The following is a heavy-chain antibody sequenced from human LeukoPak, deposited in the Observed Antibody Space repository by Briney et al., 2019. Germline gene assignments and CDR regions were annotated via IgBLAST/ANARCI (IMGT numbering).Heavy chain of an antibody. J-gene: IGHJ4*02. CDR3: ARDRDVDTAMFYY. V-gene: IGHV3-64*01. Sequence: GGSLRLSCAASGFTFSSYPMHWVRQAPGKGLEYVSTINNNGDSTYHANSVKGRFTISRDNSKNTLYLQMGSLRAEDMAVYYCARDRDVDTAMFYYWGRGTLVTVSS. CDR2: INNNGDST. D-gene: IGHD5-18*01. CDR1: GFTFSSYP.